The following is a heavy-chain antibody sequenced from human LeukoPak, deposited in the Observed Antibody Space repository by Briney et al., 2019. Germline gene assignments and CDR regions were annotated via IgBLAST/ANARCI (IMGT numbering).Heavy chain of an antibody. V-gene: IGHV3-21*01. D-gene: IGHD3-22*01. Sequence: GGSLRLSCAASGFTFSSYSMNWVRQAPGKGLEWVSSISSSSSYIYHADSVKGRFTISRDNAKNSLYLQMNSLRAEDTAVYYCATEGDSSGFDYWGQGTLVTVSS. J-gene: IGHJ4*02. CDR3: ATEGDSSGFDY. CDR2: ISSSSSYI. CDR1: GFTFSSYS.